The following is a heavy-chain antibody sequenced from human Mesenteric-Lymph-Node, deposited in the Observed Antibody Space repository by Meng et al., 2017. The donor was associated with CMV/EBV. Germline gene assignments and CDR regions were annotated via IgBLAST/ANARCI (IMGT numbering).Heavy chain of an antibody. CDR3: ARLAPYSSSWYLRRGSYYFDY. D-gene: IGHD6-13*01. V-gene: IGHV5-51*01. CDR1: TSYW. CDR2: IYPGDSDT. Sequence: TSYWIGWVRQMPGKGLEWMGIIYPGDSDTRYSPSFQGQVTISADKSISTAYLQWSSLKASDTAMYYCARLAPYSSSWYLRRGSYYFDYWGQGTLVTISS. J-gene: IGHJ4*02.